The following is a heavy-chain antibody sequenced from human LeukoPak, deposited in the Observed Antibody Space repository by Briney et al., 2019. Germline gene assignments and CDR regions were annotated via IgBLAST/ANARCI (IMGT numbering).Heavy chain of an antibody. CDR3: ARSAAGTATIDH. V-gene: IGHV3-64*01. D-gene: IGHD6-13*01. CDR1: GFTFSSYA. J-gene: IGHJ4*02. CDR2: ISSNGGST. Sequence: GGSLRLSCAASGFTFSSYAMHWVRQAPGKGLEYVSAISSNGGSTYYANSVKGRFTISRDSSKNTLYLQMGSLRAEDMAVYYCARSAAGTATIDHWGQGTLVTVSS.